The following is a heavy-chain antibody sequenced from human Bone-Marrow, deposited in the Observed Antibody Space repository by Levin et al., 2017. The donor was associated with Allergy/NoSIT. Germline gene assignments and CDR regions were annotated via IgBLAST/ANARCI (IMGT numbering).Heavy chain of an antibody. CDR3: SMVRGVIGLLGYYYYMDV. Sequence: PGGSLRLSCAASGFTFSGSAMHWVRQASGKGLEWVGRIRSKANSYATAYAASVKGRFTISRDDSKNTAYLQMNSLKTEDTAVYYCSMVRGVIGLLGYYYYMDVWGKGTTVTVSS. CDR2: IRSKANSYAT. CDR1: GFTFSGSA. J-gene: IGHJ6*03. D-gene: IGHD3-10*01. V-gene: IGHV3-73*01.